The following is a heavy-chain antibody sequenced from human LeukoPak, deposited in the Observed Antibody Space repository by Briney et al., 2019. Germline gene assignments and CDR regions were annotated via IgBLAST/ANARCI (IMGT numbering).Heavy chain of an antibody. CDR2: ISGSGGST. D-gene: IGHD1-26*01. CDR1: GFTFSSYA. J-gene: IGHJ5*02. V-gene: IGHV3-23*01. Sequence: PGGSLRLSCAASGFTFSSYAMSWVRQAPGKGLEWVSAISGSGGSTCYADSVKGRFTISRDNSKNTLYLQMNSLRAEDTAVYYCARDRRVGPPSHWFDPWGQGTLVTVSS. CDR3: ARDRRVGPPSHWFDP.